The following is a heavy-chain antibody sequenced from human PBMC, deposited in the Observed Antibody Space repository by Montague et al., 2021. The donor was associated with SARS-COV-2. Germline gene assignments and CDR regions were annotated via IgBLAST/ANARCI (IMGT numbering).Heavy chain of an antibody. CDR3: AGLNGVAYLYWYFDL. J-gene: IGHJ2*01. D-gene: IGHD2-8*01. CDR2: ISSSSSYI. CDR1: GFTFSSYS. V-gene: IGHV3-21*01. Sequence: SLRLSCAASGFTFSSYSMNWVRQAPGKGLEWVSSISSSSSYIHYADPVKGRFTISRDNAKNSLYLQMNSLRAEDTAVYYCAGLNGVAYLYWYFDLWGRGTLVTVSS.